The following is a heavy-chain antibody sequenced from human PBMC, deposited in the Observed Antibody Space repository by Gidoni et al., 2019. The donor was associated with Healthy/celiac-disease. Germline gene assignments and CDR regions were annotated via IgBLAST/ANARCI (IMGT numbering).Heavy chain of an antibody. Sequence: EVQLVESGGGLVQPGRSLRLSCTASGFTFGDYAMSGFRQAPGKGLEWVGFIRSKAYVGTTEYAASVKGRFTISRDDSKSIAYLQMNSLKTEDTAVYYCTRGYSSSWGRGDYWGQGTLVTVSS. J-gene: IGHJ4*02. CDR2: IRSKAYVGTT. CDR1: GFTFGDYA. CDR3: TRGYSSSWGRGDY. V-gene: IGHV3-49*03. D-gene: IGHD6-13*01.